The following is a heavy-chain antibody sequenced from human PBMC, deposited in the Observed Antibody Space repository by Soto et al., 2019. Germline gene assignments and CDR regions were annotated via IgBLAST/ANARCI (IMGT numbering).Heavy chain of an antibody. Sequence: SETLSLTCTVSDDSIFGYYCIFIRHPPGKGLEWAGYIHYSGSTNYNPSLKSRVTISVDMSKNQFSLRLSAVTAADTAMYYCARNHYGDPPLNNWFDPWGQGTLVTVSS. J-gene: IGHJ5*02. CDR3: ARNHYGDPPLNNWFDP. CDR1: DDSIFGYY. CDR2: IHYSGST. V-gene: IGHV4-59*01. D-gene: IGHD2-21*02.